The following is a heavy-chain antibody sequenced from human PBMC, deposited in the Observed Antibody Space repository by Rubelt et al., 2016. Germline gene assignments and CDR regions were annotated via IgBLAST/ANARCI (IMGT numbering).Heavy chain of an antibody. D-gene: IGHD6-13*01. CDR1: GGSISSYH. J-gene: IGHJ5*02. CDR3: ARRIAVAGGWFDP. V-gene: IGHV4-39*01. CDR2: IYYSGST. Sequence: QVQLQESGPGLVKSSETLSLTCTVSGGSISSYHWGWIRQPPGKGLEWIGTIYYSGSTYYNPSLKSRFSITGDTYKNQFSLRQTTVTAADTAVYDCARRIAVAGGWFDPWGQGTLVTVSS.